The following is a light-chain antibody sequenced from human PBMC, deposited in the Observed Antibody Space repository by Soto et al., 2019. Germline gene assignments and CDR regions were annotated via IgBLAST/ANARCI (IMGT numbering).Light chain of an antibody. V-gene: IGKV3-11*01. CDR1: QSVSSY. Sequence: EIVLTQSPATLSLSPGERATLSCRASQSVSSYLAWYQQKPGQAPRLLIYDASNRATGIPARFSGSGSGSGTDFTLTISSLEPEDFAVYYCQQRSNWLTIGGGTKVEIK. CDR2: DAS. CDR3: QQRSNWLT. J-gene: IGKJ4*01.